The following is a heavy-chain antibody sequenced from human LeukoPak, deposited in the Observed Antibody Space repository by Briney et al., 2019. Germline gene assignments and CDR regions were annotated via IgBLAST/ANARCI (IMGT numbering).Heavy chain of an antibody. Sequence: GGSLRLSCAASGFTFSSYGMHWVRQAPGKGLEWVAVISYDGSNKYYADSVKGRFTISRDNSKNTLYLQMNSLRAEDTAVYYCAKEVATLGLGFDYWGRGTLVTVSS. J-gene: IGHJ4*02. CDR3: AKEVATLGLGFDY. D-gene: IGHD5-12*01. CDR1: GFTFSSYG. CDR2: ISYDGSNK. V-gene: IGHV3-30*18.